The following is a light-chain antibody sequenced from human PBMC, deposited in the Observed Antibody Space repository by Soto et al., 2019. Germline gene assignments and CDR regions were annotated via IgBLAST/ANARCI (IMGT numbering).Light chain of an antibody. V-gene: IGKV1-39*01. Sequence: DIQMTQSPSSLSASVGDRVTITCRTSQSGSNYLNWYQQKSGKAPKLLIYAASTLQTGVPSRFGGSGSGTDFTLTISSLQPEDFATYYCQQSYSSPRTFGQGTKVEIK. CDR1: QSGSNY. CDR3: QQSYSSPRT. J-gene: IGKJ1*01. CDR2: AAS.